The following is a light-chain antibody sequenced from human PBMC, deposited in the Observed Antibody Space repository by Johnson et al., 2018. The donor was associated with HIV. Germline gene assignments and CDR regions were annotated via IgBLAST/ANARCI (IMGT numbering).Light chain of an antibody. CDR1: SPNIGNNY. V-gene: IGLV1-51*02. CDR3: GTWDSSLSAYV. Sequence: QSVLTQPPSVSAAPGQKVTISCSGSSPNIGNNYVSWYQQFPGTAPKPLTYKNNKRPPGIPDRFSGPNLATSATLAITGLQPGDEADYYCGTWDSSLSAYVFGTGTKVTVL. CDR2: KNN. J-gene: IGLJ1*01.